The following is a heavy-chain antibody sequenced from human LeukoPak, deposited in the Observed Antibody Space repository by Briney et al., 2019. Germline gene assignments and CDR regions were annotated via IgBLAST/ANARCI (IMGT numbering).Heavy chain of an antibody. J-gene: IGHJ3*02. CDR1: GVPFSSYA. D-gene: IGHD5-24*01. Sequence: ASVKVSCKASGVPFSSYAISWVRQAPGQGLEWMGGIIPIFGTANYAQKFQGRVTITADESTSTAYMELSSLRSEDTAVYYCARDLGNGYIDPDDAFDIWGQGTMVTVSS. CDR3: ARDLGNGYIDPDDAFDI. CDR2: IIPIFGTA. V-gene: IGHV1-69*01.